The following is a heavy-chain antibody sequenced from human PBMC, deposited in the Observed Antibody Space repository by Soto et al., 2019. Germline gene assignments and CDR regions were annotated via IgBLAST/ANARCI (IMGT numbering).Heavy chain of an antibody. CDR2: FDPEEGKT. V-gene: IGHV1-24*01. D-gene: IGHD6-6*01. CDR1: GYTLTDLS. Sequence: ASVKVSCKVSGYTLTDLSMHWVRQAPGKGLEWMGGFDPEEGKTVYAQRFQGRLTMTGDTSTDTRYMELHSLTSDDTAVYYCAIKLGYFDYWGQGTLVTVSS. J-gene: IGHJ4*02. CDR3: AIKLGYFDY.